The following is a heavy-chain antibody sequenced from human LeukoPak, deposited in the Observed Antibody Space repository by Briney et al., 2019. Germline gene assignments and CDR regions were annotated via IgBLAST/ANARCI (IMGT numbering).Heavy chain of an antibody. D-gene: IGHD6-13*01. V-gene: IGHV1-24*01. Sequence: GASVKVSCKVSGYTLTELSMHWVRQAPGNGLEWMGGFDPEDGETIYAQKFQGRVTMTEDTSTDTAYMELSSLRSEDTAVYYCATTSIAAAGHLDYWGQGTLVTVSS. CDR2: FDPEDGET. CDR1: GYTLTELS. CDR3: ATTSIAAAGHLDY. J-gene: IGHJ4*02.